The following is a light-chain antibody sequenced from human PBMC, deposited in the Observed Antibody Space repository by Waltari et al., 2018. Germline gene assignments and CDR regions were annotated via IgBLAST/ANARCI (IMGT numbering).Light chain of an antibody. Sequence: QTALTQPASVSGSPGQSITISCPGTRSDVGDFNYVSWYQQHPGKAPKLIIYDVRYRPSGVSNRFSGSKSGNTASLSISGLQAEDEADYYCTSYTRGSTFFGGGTRLTVL. CDR3: TSYTRGSTF. J-gene: IGLJ2*01. CDR2: DVR. V-gene: IGLV2-14*03. CDR1: RSDVGDFNY.